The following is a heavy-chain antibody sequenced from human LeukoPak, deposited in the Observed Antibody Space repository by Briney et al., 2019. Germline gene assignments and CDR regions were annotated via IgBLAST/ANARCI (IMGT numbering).Heavy chain of an antibody. D-gene: IGHD2-21*02. V-gene: IGHV1-18*01. J-gene: IGHJ4*02. CDR1: GYTFTSYG. Sequence: ASVKVSCKASGYTFTSYGISWVRQAPGQGRGWMGWISAYNGNTNYAQKLQGRVTMTTDTSTSTAYMELRSLRSDDTAVYYCARGGVDLLPYCGGDCYYTPFDYWGQGTLVTVSS. CDR3: ARGGVDLLPYCGGDCYYTPFDY. CDR2: ISAYNGNT.